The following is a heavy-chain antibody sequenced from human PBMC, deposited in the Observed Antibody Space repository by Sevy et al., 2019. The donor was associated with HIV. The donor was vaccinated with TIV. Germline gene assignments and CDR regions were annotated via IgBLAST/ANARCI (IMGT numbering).Heavy chain of an antibody. V-gene: IGHV3-33*01. D-gene: IGHD3-3*01. CDR2: IWYDGTNE. J-gene: IGHJ4*02. CDR3: AREGLLEWLFSFDY. CDR1: GFTFSSYA. Sequence: GGSLRLSCAASGFTFSSYAIHWVRQAPGKGLEWVAVIWYDGTNEYYADSVKGRFTISRGNSKNTQYLQMNSLRAEDTAVYYCAREGLLEWLFSFDYWGQGTLVTVSS.